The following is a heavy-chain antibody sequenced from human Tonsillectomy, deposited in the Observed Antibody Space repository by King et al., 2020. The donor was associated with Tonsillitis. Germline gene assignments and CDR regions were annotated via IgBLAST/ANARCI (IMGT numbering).Heavy chain of an antibody. V-gene: IGHV3-48*03. CDR1: GFTFSSYE. CDR3: ARDPYSSIDYYYYYYYMDV. J-gene: IGHJ6*03. D-gene: IGHD6-13*01. CDR2: ISSSGGTI. Sequence: VQLVESGGGLVQPGGSLRLSCAASGFTFSSYEMNWVRQAPGKGLEWVSYISSSGGTIYYADSVKGRFTISRDNAKNSLYLQMNSLRAEDTAVYYCARDPYSSIDYYYYYYYMDVWGKGTTVTVSS.